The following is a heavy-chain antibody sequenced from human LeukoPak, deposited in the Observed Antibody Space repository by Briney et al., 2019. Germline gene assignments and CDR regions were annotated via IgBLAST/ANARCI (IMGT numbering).Heavy chain of an antibody. D-gene: IGHD6-13*01. Sequence: ASVKVSCKASGYTFTSYYMHWVRQAPGQGLEWMGIINPSGGSTSYAQKFQGRVTMTRNTSISTAYMELSSLRSEDTAVYYCARVSADRAGLDAFDIWGQGTMVTVSS. CDR3: ARVSADRAGLDAFDI. CDR2: INPSGGST. J-gene: IGHJ3*02. CDR1: GYTFTSYY. V-gene: IGHV1-46*01.